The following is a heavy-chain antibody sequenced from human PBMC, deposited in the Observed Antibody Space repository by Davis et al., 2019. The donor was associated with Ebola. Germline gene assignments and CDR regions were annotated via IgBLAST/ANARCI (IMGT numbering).Heavy chain of an antibody. D-gene: IGHD6-6*01. V-gene: IGHV4-59*08. J-gene: IGHJ4*02. CDR3: ARHGKYSSSLSGPFDY. Sequence: PSETLSLTCTVSGGSISSYYWSWIRQPTGKGLEWIGYIYYSGSTYYNPSLKSRVTISVDTSKNQFSLKLSSVTAADTAVYYCARHGKYSSSLSGPFDYWGQGTLVTVSS. CDR1: GGSISSYY. CDR2: IYYSGST.